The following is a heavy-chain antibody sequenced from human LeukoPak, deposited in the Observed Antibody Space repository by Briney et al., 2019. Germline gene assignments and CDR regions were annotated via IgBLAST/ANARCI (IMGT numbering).Heavy chain of an antibody. CDR1: GGSISSSSYY. J-gene: IGHJ6*03. D-gene: IGHD2-2*01. V-gene: IGHV4-39*01. CDR2: IYYSGST. CDR3: ARQVGVWGIVVVPAAMDYMDV. Sequence: PSETLSFTCTVSGGSISSSSYYWGWIRQPPGKGLEWIGSIYYSGSTYYNPSLKSRVTISVDTSKNQFSLKLSSVTAADTAVYYCARQVGVWGIVVVPAAMDYMDVWGKGTTVTVSS.